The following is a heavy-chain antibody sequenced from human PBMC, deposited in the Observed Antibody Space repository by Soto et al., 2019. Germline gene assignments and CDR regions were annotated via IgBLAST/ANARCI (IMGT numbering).Heavy chain of an antibody. CDR1: GFTFSSYA. CDR2: ISGSGGST. CDR3: AKDRQLRYFDWLLLAADY. Sequence: GGSLRLSCAASGFTFSSYAMSWVRQAPGKGLEWVSAISGSGGSTYYADSVKGRFTISRDNSKNTLYLQMNSLRAEDTAVYYCAKDRQLRYFDWLLLAADYWGQGTLVTVSS. D-gene: IGHD3-9*01. J-gene: IGHJ4*02. V-gene: IGHV3-23*01.